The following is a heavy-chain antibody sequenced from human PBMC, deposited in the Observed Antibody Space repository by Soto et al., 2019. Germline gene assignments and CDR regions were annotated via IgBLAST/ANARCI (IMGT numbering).Heavy chain of an antibody. J-gene: IGHJ6*02. CDR2: ISSSSSTI. D-gene: IGHD6-19*01. CDR1: GFTFSSYS. CDR3: ARGSDSSGWYFHGMDV. V-gene: IGHV3-48*02. Sequence: EVQLVESGGGLVQPGGSLRLSCAASGFTFSSYSMNWVRQAPGKGLEWVSYISSSSSTIYYADSVKGLFTISSDNAKNSLYLQMNSLRDEDTAVYYCARGSDSSGWYFHGMDVWGQGTTVTVSS.